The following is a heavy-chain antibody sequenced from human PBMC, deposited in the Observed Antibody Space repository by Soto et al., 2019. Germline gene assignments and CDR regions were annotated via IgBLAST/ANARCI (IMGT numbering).Heavy chain of an antibody. CDR2: IDYSGST. CDR1: GGSISNYH. Sequence: PSETLSLTCSVSGGSISNYHWNWIRQPPGKGLEWIGYIDYSGSTNYNPSLESRVTISVDTSKNQFSLKLTSVTAADTAVYYCALGYCGSTTCYGIDYWGQGVLVTVS. D-gene: IGHD2-2*01. CDR3: ALGYCGSTTCYGIDY. J-gene: IGHJ4*02. V-gene: IGHV4-59*01.